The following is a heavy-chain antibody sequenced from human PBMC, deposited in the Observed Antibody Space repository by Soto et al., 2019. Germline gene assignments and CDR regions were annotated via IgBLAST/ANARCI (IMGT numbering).Heavy chain of an antibody. CDR2: INPSGGST. V-gene: IGHV1-46*01. CDR1: GYTFTSYY. D-gene: IGHD3-9*01. J-gene: IGHJ5*02. CDR3: ARDAVLRYFDWLPYNWFDP. Sequence: QVQLVQSGAEVKKPGASVKVSCKASGYTFTSYYMHWVRQAPGQGLEWMGIINPSGGSTSYAQKFQGRVTMTRDTSTSKVYMELSSLRSEDTAVYYCARDAVLRYFDWLPYNWFDPWGQGTLVTVSS.